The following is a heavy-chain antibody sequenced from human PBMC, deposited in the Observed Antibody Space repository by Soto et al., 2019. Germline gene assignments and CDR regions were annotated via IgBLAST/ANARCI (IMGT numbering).Heavy chain of an antibody. D-gene: IGHD6-13*01. CDR3: VKGGRTSSSWYGEGMDY. J-gene: IGHJ4*02. CDR1: GFTFTSYG. CDR2: ISYDGRYK. Sequence: QVRLVESGGGVVQPGTSLRLSCAASGFTFTSYGMHWVRQAPGKGLEWVAVISYDGRYKYYGDSVKGRFTISRDNSKNTLDLQMNSLRAEDTAVYFCVKGGRTSSSWYGEGMDYWAQGTLVTVSS. V-gene: IGHV3-30*18.